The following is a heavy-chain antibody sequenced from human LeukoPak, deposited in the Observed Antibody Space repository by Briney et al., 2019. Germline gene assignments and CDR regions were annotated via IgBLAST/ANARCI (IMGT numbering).Heavy chain of an antibody. Sequence: ASETLSLTCSVWCDPITCYQWSLGRQPPGKGLEGVGDNHYNGSTNYNPSRKSRVTQSLDQFRTQYSLKLSSVTARGPAGCFWARSAYKYGADDLDIWGQGTMVSDSS. CDR2: NHYNGST. V-gene: IGHV4-59*01. D-gene: IGHD5-18*01. J-gene: IGHJ3*02. CDR1: CDPITCYQ. CDR3: ARSAYKYGADDLDI.